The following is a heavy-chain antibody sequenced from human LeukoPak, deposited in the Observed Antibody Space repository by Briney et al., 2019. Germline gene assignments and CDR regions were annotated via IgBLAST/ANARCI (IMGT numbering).Heavy chain of an antibody. D-gene: IGHD3-22*01. J-gene: IGHJ5*02. Sequence: GASVKVSCKASGGTFSSYAISWVRQAPGQGLEWMGGIIPIFGTANYAQRFQGRVTITAGESTSTAYMELSSLRSEDTAVYYCASNYYYDSSGYLDWFDPWGQGTLVTVSS. V-gene: IGHV1-69*13. CDR2: IIPIFGTA. CDR3: ASNYYYDSSGYLDWFDP. CDR1: GGTFSSYA.